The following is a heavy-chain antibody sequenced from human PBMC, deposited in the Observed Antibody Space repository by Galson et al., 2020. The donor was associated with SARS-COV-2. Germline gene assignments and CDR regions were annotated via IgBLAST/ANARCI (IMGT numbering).Heavy chain of an antibody. V-gene: IGHV3-30*04. Sequence: GESLKISCAASGFTFSSYAMHWVRQAPGKGLEWVAVISYDGSNKYYADSVKGRFTISRDNSKNTLYLQMNSLRAEDTAVYYCARDPGSGWYPWGQGTLVTVSS. CDR2: ISYDGSNK. J-gene: IGHJ5*02. CDR3: ARDPGSGWYP. CDR1: GFTFSSYA. D-gene: IGHD6-19*01.